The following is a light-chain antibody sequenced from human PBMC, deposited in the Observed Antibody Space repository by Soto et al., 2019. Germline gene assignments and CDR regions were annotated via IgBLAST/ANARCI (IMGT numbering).Light chain of an antibody. J-gene: IGLJ7*01. CDR2: RNN. CDR1: SSNIGSNY. Sequence: QSVLTQPPSASGTPGQRVTISCSGSSSNIGSNYVYWYQQLPGTAHKLLIYRNNQRPSGVPDRFSGSKSGTSASLAISGLRSEDEADYYCAAWDDSLSGPKVFGGGTQLTVL. V-gene: IGLV1-47*01. CDR3: AAWDDSLSGPKV.